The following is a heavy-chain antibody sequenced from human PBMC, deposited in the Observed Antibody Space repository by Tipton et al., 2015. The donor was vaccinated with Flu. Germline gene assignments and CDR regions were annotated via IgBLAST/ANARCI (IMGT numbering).Heavy chain of an antibody. CDR1: GGSISSSSYY. Sequence: TLSLTCTVSGGSISSSSYYWGWIRQPPGKGLEWIGSIYYSGSTYYNPSLKSRVTISVDTSKNQFSLKLSSVTAADTAVYYCALFTRGYCVGDCSPPVYWGQGTLVTVSS. CDR3: ALFTRGYCVGDCSPPVY. J-gene: IGHJ4*02. V-gene: IGHV4-39*01. CDR2: IYYSGST. D-gene: IGHD2-21*02.